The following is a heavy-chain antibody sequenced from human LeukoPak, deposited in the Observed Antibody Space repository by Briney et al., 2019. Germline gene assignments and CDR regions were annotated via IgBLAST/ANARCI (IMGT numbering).Heavy chain of an antibody. J-gene: IGHJ6*03. CDR3: ARSVHYYYMDV. CDR2: IIPILGIA. Sequence: SVKVSCKASGGTFSSYAISWVRQAPGQGLEWMGRIIPILGIANYAQKFQGRVTITADKSTSTAYMELSSLRSEDTAVYYCARSVHYYYMDVWGKGTTVTVSS. V-gene: IGHV1-69*04. CDR1: GGTFSSYA.